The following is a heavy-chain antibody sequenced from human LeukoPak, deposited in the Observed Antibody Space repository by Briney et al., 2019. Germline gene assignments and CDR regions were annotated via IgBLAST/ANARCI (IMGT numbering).Heavy chain of an antibody. V-gene: IGHV3-30*02. J-gene: IGHJ4*02. CDR3: VKDNPLDY. CDR1: GFTFSNYG. Sequence: PGGSLRLSCRASGFTFSNYGMLWVRQAPGKGLEWVAFIRYDGSNKFYADSAKGRVTISRDNSKNTLYLHINSLRVEDTAVYYCVKDNPLDYWGQGTLVIVSS. D-gene: IGHD1-14*01. CDR2: IRYDGSNK.